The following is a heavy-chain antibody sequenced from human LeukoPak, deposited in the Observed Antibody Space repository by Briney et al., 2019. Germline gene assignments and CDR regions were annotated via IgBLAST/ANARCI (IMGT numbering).Heavy chain of an antibody. CDR3: AKNSGSYYWDHYYGMDV. CDR1: GGSITSGNYY. CDR2: IYFDGST. V-gene: IGHV4-39*07. J-gene: IGHJ6*02. Sequence: PSETLSLTCTVSGGSITSGNYYWAWIRQPPGKGLEWIGNIYFDGSTYYNPSLKSRVTISVDTSKNQFSLKLSSVTAADTAVYYCAKNSGSYYWDHYYGMDVWGQGTTVTVSS. D-gene: IGHD1-26*01.